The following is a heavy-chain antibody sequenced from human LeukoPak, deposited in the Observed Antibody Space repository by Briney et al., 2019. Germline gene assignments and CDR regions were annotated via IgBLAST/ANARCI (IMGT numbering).Heavy chain of an antibody. D-gene: IGHD3-10*01. Sequence: SQTLSLTCTVSCGSISSGSYYWSWIRQPAGKGLEWIGRIYTSGSTNYNPSLKSRVTISVDTSKKQFSLNLSSVTAADTALYYCARDPGYYGSETWGQGTMVTVSS. CDR2: IYTSGST. CDR1: CGSISSGSYY. J-gene: IGHJ3*01. V-gene: IGHV4-61*02. CDR3: ARDPGYYGSET.